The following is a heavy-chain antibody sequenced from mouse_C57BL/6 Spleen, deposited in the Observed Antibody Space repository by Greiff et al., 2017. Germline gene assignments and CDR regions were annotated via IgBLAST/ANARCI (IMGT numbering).Heavy chain of an antibody. D-gene: IGHD2-1*01. CDR1: GYTFTSYW. CDR3: ARGGNYLLLAMDY. Sequence: QVQLKQPGAELVKPGASVKMSCKASGYTFTSYWITWVKQRPGQGLEWIGDIYPGSGSTNYNEKFKSKATLTVDTSSSTAYMQLSSLTSEDSAVYYCARGGNYLLLAMDYWGQGTSVTVSS. J-gene: IGHJ4*01. CDR2: IYPGSGST. V-gene: IGHV1-55*01.